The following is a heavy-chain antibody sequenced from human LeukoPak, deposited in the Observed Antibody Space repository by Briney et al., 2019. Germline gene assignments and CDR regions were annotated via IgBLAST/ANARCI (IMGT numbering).Heavy chain of an antibody. D-gene: IGHD5-24*01. CDR3: AREKSPERKTWLQLGAFDV. CDR2: ISHTGVT. Sequence: SETLSLTCSVSGGSMGHHWSWIRQSAGKGLEWIGYISHTGVTNYKSSLKSRVSMSIDTSKNHLSFELTSVTAADTAVYYCAREKSPERKTWLQLGAFDVWGQGTVVTVSS. V-gene: IGHV4-59*11. J-gene: IGHJ3*01. CDR1: GGSMGHH.